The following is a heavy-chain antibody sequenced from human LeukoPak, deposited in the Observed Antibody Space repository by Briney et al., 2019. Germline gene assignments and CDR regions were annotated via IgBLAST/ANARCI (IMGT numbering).Heavy chain of an antibody. Sequence: PSETLSLTCAVYGGSLSDYYWSWIRQPPGEGLEWIGEIKPGGITNYNPSVKSRVTISADTSKNQLFLNVNSATAADTAVYYCAGTTLRFMEYWGQGTLVTVSS. CDR3: AGTTLRFMEY. V-gene: IGHV4-34*01. D-gene: IGHD3-3*01. CDR2: IKPGGIT. J-gene: IGHJ4*02. CDR1: GGSLSDYY.